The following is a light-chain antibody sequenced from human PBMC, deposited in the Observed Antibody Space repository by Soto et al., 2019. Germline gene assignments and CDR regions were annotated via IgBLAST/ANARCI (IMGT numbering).Light chain of an antibody. CDR2: TTS. CDR3: QQSYTTPWT. CDR1: QSISYY. Sequence: DIQMTQSPSSLSASLGDRVTITCRASQSISYYLNWYQQKPGRAPRLLIYTTSSLQSGVPSKFSGSASGTDFTLTISSLQPEDFATYYCQQSYTTPWTFGQGTKVDIK. V-gene: IGKV1-39*01. J-gene: IGKJ1*01.